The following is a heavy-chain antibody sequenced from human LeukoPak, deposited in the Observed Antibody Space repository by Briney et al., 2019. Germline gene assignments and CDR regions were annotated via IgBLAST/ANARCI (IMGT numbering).Heavy chain of an antibody. V-gene: IGHV1-2*02. D-gene: IGHD6-19*01. CDR3: AREETGYSSGWYAFDI. CDR1: GYTFTGYY. CDR2: INPKSGGT. J-gene: IGHJ3*02. Sequence: ASVKVSCKASGYTFTGYYMHWVRQAPGQGLEWMGWINPKSGGTNYAQKFQGRVTMTRDTSISTAYMELSRLRSDDTAVYYCAREETGYSSGWYAFDIWGQGTMVTVSS.